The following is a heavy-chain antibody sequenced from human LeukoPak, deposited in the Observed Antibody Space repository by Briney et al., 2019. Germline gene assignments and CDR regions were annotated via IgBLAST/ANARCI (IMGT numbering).Heavy chain of an antibody. D-gene: IGHD2-2*01. CDR3: ESGRDIVVVPDY. CDR2: IYNSGRT. CDR1: GYSISSGYY. J-gene: IGHJ4*02. Sequence: SETLCLTCAVSGYSISSGYYWGWLRQPPGKGLEWIGSIYNSGRTYYNQSLKSRVTISVDTTKNQFSLKLSPVTAANTAVYYCESGRDIVVVPDYWGQGTLVTVSS. V-gene: IGHV4-38-2*01.